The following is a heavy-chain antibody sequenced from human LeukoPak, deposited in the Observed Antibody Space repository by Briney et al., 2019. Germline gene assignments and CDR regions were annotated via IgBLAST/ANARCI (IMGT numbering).Heavy chain of an antibody. CDR3: ARDGTPSYSTGWVYMNV. V-gene: IGHV3-48*03. CDR1: GFTFSSYE. D-gene: IGHD6-25*01. J-gene: IGHJ6*04. Sequence: GGSLRLSCAASGFTFSSYEMNWVRQAPGKGLEWISYISGSGTVTHYADSVEGRFTISRDNTKNSLYLQMNSLRGEDTAVYYCARDGTPSYSTGWVYMNVWGKGTTVTISS. CDR2: ISGSGTVT.